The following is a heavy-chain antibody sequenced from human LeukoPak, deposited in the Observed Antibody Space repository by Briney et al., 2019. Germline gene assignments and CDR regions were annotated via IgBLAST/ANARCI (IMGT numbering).Heavy chain of an antibody. CDR2: ISGSGGST. CDR3: ARHSSGLYYYYYYYMDV. V-gene: IGHV3-23*01. CDR1: GFTFSSYA. Sequence: GSLRLSCAASGFTFSSYAMSWVRQAPGKGLEWVSAISGSGGSTYYADSVKGRFTISRDNSKNTLYLQMNSLRAEDTAVYYCARHSSGLYYYYYYYMDVWGKGTTVTVSS. J-gene: IGHJ6*03. D-gene: IGHD6-19*01.